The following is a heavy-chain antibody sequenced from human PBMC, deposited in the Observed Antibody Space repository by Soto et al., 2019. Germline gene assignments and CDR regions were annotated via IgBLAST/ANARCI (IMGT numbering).Heavy chain of an antibody. J-gene: IGHJ1*01. CDR1: GFTFDTHG. V-gene: IGHV3-30*18. D-gene: IGHD6-19*01. CDR3: AKAGECDASSCVGPEYLPL. Sequence: QVQLVESGGGVVQPGMSLRLSCAASGFTFDTHGMHWVRQAPGKGLEWAAVISYDGRNKYYADSVKGRFTISRDNSKKTVYMQSNRLRPEDTAVYYCAKAGECDASSCVGPEYLPLWGQGSLVTVSS. CDR2: ISYDGRNK.